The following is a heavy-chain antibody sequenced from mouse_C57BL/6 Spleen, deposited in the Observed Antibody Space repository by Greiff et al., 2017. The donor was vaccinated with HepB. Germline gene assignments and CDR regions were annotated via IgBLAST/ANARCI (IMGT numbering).Heavy chain of an antibody. CDR1: GFTFSDYG. V-gene: IGHV5-17*01. CDR3: ARGVTTVVGYAMDY. Sequence: EVQLVESGGGLVKPGGSLKLSCAASGFTFSDYGMHWVRQAPEKGLEWVAYISSGSSTIYYADTVKVRFTISRDNAKNTLFLQMTSLRSEDTSMYYCARGVTTVVGYAMDYWGQGTSVTVSS. D-gene: IGHD1-1*01. J-gene: IGHJ4*01. CDR2: ISSGSSTI.